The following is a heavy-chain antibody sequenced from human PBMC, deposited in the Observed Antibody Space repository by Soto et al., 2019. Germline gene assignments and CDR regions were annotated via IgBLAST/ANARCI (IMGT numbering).Heavy chain of an antibody. CDR1: SFTFSNYG. Sequence: QVQLVESGGGVGQPGRSLRLSCAASSFTFSNYGMHWVRQAPVKGLEWVAIISFDGSHSYYAGSVKGRFTISRDNSTNTVYLQMNNLTSEDTAAYFCTKDLAITHVRGVSGVDVWGQGTTVTVSS. V-gene: IGHV3-30*18. CDR3: TKDLAITHVRGVSGVDV. D-gene: IGHD3-10*01. CDR2: ISFDGSHS. J-gene: IGHJ6*02.